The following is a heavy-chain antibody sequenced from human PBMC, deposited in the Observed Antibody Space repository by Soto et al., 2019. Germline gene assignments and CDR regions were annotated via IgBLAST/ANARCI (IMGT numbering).Heavy chain of an antibody. V-gene: IGHV4-59*08. CDR1: GGSISSYY. CDR2: IYYSGST. D-gene: IGHD4-17*01. Sequence: QVQLQESGPGLVKPSETLSLTCTVSGGSISSYYWSWIRQPPWKGLEWIGYIYYSGSTNYNPSLKSRVTISVDTSKNQLSLKLSSVPAADTAVYYCARRYGYYFDYWGQGTLVTVSS. CDR3: ARRYGYYFDY. J-gene: IGHJ4*02.